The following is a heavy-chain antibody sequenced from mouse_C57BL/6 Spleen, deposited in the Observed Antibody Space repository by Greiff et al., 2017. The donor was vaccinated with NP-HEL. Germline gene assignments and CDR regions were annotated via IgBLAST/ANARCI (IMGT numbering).Heavy chain of an antibody. CDR3: ARHYGSRSMDY. CDR2: ISSGGSYT. J-gene: IGHJ4*01. Sequence: EVNVVESGGDLVKPGGSLKLSCAASGFTFSSYGMSWVRQTPDKRLEWVATISSGGSYTYYPDSVKGRFTISRDNAKNTLYLQMSSLKSEDTAMYYCARHYGSRSMDYWGQGTSVTVSS. D-gene: IGHD1-1*01. V-gene: IGHV5-6*01. CDR1: GFTFSSYG.